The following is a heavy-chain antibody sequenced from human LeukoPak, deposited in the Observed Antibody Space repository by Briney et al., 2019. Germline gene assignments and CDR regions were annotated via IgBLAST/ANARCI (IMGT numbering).Heavy chain of an antibody. D-gene: IGHD3-10*01. CDR1: GFTFSSYG. J-gene: IGHJ4*02. V-gene: IGHV3-30*18. CDR3: AKDPSLWFGESQGGLLDY. CDR2: ISYDGSNK. Sequence: GGSLRLSCAASGFTFSSYGMHWVRQAPGKGLEWVAVISYDGSNKYYADSVKGRFTISRDNSKNTLYLQMNSLRAEDTAVYYCAKDPSLWFGESQGGLLDYWGQGTLVTVSS.